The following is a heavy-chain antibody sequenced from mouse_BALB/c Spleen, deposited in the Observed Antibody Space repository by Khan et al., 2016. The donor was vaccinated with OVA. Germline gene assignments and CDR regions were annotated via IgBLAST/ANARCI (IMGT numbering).Heavy chain of an antibody. CDR1: GYSITSNYA. J-gene: IGHJ4*01. V-gene: IGHV3-2*02. Sequence: EVQLQESGPGLVKPSQSLSLTCTVNGYSITSNYARNWIRQFPGNKLEWMGYISYSGSTNDNPSLKSRLSITRDTSKNQFFLLLHSVTTEDSATYYCARGNYYGYALDYWGQGTSVTVSS. CDR3: ARGNYYGYALDY. CDR2: ISYSGST. D-gene: IGHD1-1*01.